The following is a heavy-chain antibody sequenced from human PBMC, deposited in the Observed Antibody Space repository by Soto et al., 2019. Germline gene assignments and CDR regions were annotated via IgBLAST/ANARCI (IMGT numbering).Heavy chain of an antibody. J-gene: IGHJ4*02. V-gene: IGHV1-69*12. CDR3: ARAARMGAAVDY. CDR2: IIPIFGTA. CDR1: GGTFSSYA. D-gene: IGHD2-15*01. Sequence: QVQLVQSGAEVKKPGSSVKVSCKASGGTFSSYAISWVRQAPGQGLEWMGGIIPIFGTANYAQKFQGRVTITADESTSTDYVELSSLRSEDTAVYYGARAARMGAAVDYWGQGTLVTVSS.